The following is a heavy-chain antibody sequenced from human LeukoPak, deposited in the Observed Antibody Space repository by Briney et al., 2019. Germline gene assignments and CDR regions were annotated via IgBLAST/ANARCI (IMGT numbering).Heavy chain of an antibody. D-gene: IGHD2-2*01. J-gene: IGHJ6*02. CDR2: ISYDGSNK. Sequence: GRSLRLSCAASGFTFSNYGMHWVRQAPGKGLEWVAVISYDGSNKYYADSVKGRFTFSRDNSKNTLYLQMSSLRAEDTAVYYCAKEKGIYCSSIDCSPGMDVWRQGTTVTVSS. CDR1: GFTFSNYG. CDR3: AKEKGIYCSSIDCSPGMDV. V-gene: IGHV3-30*18.